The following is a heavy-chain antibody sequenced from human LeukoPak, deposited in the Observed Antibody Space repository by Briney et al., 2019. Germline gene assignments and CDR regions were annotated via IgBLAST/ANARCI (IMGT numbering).Heavy chain of an antibody. D-gene: IGHD3-22*01. V-gene: IGHV3-21*01. CDR3: ARDGHYDSSGYYDY. CDR2: ISSSSSYI. CDR1: GFTFSSYS. J-gene: IGHJ4*02. Sequence: GGSLRLSCAASGFTFSSYSMNWVRQAPGKGLEWVSSISSSSSYIYYADSVKGRFTISRDNAKNSLYLQMSSLRAEDTAVYCCARDGHYDSSGYYDYWGQGTLVTVSS.